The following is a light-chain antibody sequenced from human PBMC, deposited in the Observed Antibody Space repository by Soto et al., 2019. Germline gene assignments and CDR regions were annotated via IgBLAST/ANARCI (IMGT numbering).Light chain of an antibody. CDR3: QQYGSSPRT. Sequence: EIVLTQSPGTLSLSPGERATLSCRASQSVSSSYLAWYQQKPGPAPRLLIYGASSRATVIPDRFSGSGSGTDFTLTISRLEPEDFAVYYCQQYGSSPRTFGQGTKVEIK. CDR2: GAS. J-gene: IGKJ1*01. V-gene: IGKV3-20*01. CDR1: QSVSSSY.